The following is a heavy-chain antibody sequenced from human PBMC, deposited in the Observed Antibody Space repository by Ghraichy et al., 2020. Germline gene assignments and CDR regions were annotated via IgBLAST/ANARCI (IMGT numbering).Heavy chain of an antibody. CDR2: IKQDGSEK. Sequence: GGSLRLSCAASGFTLSNYWMNWVRQAPGKGLEWVANIKQDGSEKYYVGSVKGRFTISRDNAKNSLDLQMNSLRAEDTAVYYCALLYSNSVEHLGWGQGTLVTVSS. CDR1: GFTLSNYW. V-gene: IGHV3-7*01. CDR3: ALLYSNSVEHLG. J-gene: IGHJ4*02. D-gene: IGHD4-11*01.